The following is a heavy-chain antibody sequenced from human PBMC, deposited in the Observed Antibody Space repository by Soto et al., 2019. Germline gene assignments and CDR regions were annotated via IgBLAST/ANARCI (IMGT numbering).Heavy chain of an antibody. J-gene: IGHJ5*02. CDR2: IYYSGST. D-gene: IGHD3-9*01. CDR1: GGSISSYY. Sequence: SETLSLTCTVSGGSISSYYWSWIRQPPGKGLEWIGYIYYSGSTNYNPSLKSRVTISVDTSKNQFSLKLGSVTAADTAVYYCARVYLFDILTGYRSYWFDPRGQGTPVTVSS. CDR3: ARVYLFDILTGYRSYWFDP. V-gene: IGHV4-59*01.